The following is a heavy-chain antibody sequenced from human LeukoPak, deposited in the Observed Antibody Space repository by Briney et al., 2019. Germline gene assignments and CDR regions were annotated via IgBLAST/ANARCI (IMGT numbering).Heavy chain of an antibody. J-gene: IGHJ4*02. CDR3: ARVLERHFDY. D-gene: IGHD1-1*01. CDR1: GYTFTGYY. Sequence: ASVKVSCKASGYTFTGYYIHWVRQAPGQGLEWMGWINPNSGGTNYAQRFQGRVTMTRDTSISTAYMELSRLRSDDTAVYYCARVLERHFDYWGQGTLVTVSS. V-gene: IGHV1-2*02. CDR2: INPNSGGT.